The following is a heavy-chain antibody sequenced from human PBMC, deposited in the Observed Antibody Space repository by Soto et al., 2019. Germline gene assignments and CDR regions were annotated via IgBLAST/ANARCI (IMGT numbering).Heavy chain of an antibody. CDR1: GGSVSSGSYY. CDR3: ARDRPVLRGGYYFDY. D-gene: IGHD3-10*01. V-gene: IGHV4-61*01. Sequence: QVQLQESGPGLVKPSETLSLTCTVSGGSVSSGSYYWSWIRQPPGKGLEWIGNVYYSGSTNYNPSHTIRFTISVDTSKSQFSLSLNAVTAADTAVYYCARDRPVLRGGYYFDYWGQGSLVAVSS. J-gene: IGHJ4*02. CDR2: VYYSGST.